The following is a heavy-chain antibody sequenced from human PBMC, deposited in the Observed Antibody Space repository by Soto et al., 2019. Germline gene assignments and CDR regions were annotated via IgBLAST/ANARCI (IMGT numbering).Heavy chain of an antibody. CDR2: ISDHNGNT. Sequence: QVQLVQSGAEVRKPGASVKVSCKASGYTFSNYGISWVRQGPGQGLEWMGWISDHNGNTHYEEKVQDRIKITTDTSISTRYLELRSLRSDDTAVYFCARDPGIGFGYSYAFAMDVWSQGTTVTVSS. CDR3: ARDPGIGFGYSYAFAMDV. CDR1: GYTFSNYG. V-gene: IGHV1-18*01. J-gene: IGHJ6*02. D-gene: IGHD5-18*01.